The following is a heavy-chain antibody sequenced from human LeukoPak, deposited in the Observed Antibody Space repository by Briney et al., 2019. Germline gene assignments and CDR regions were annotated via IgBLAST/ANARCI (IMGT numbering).Heavy chain of an antibody. J-gene: IGHJ5*02. CDR1: GYTFTGYY. CDR3: ARGQKIAVAGTGWFDP. V-gene: IGHV1-2*02. Sequence: PGASVKVSCKASGYTFTGYYMHWVRLAPGQGLEWMGWINPNSGGTNYAQKFQGRVTMTRDTSISTAYMELSRLRSDDTAVYFCARGQKIAVAGTGWFDPWGQGTLVTVSS. CDR2: INPNSGGT. D-gene: IGHD6-19*01.